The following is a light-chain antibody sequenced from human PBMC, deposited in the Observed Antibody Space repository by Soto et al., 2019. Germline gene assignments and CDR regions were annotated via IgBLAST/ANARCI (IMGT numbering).Light chain of an antibody. Sequence: QSALTQPASVSGSPGQSITISCTGTSSDVGGYNYVSWYQQHPGKAPKLMIYDVSNRPSGVSNRFSGSKSGNTASLTISGLQAEDEADYYCSSDTRSSTPGVVFGGGTKLTVL. CDR2: DVS. V-gene: IGLV2-14*01. CDR3: SSDTRSSTPGVV. CDR1: SSDVGGYNY. J-gene: IGLJ2*01.